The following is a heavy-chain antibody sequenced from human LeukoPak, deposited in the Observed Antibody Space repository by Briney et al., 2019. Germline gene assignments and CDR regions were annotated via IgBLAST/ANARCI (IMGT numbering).Heavy chain of an antibody. Sequence: SETLSLTCTVSGGSISSSSYYWGWIRQPPGKGLEWIGSIYYSGSTNYNPSLKSRVTISLDTSKNQFSLKLSSVTAADTAVYYCARRVATTGIYAFDIWGQGTMVTVSS. J-gene: IGHJ3*02. D-gene: IGHD1-1*01. V-gene: IGHV4-39*07. CDR1: GGSISSSSYY. CDR2: IYYSGST. CDR3: ARRVATTGIYAFDI.